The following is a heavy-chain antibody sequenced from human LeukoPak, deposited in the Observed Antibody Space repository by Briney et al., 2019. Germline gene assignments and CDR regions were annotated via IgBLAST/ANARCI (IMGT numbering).Heavy chain of an antibody. CDR2: ITSSSSFI. D-gene: IGHD3-10*01. V-gene: IGHV3-21*01. CDR1: GFTFSSYN. CDR3: ANIRGVITEVDY. Sequence: GGSLRLSCAASGFTFSSYNMNWVRQAPGKGLEWVSSITSSSSFIYYADSLKGRFTISRDNAKNSLYLQMNSLRAEDTAVYYCANIRGVITEVDYWGQGTLVTVSS. J-gene: IGHJ4*02.